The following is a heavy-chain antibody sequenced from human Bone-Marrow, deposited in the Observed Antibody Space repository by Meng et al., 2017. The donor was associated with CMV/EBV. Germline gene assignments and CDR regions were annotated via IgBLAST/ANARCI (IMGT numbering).Heavy chain of an antibody. D-gene: IGHD2-2*01. CDR3: AKDPYCSRTTCYQAFDI. CDR1: GFTFSCYW. J-gene: IGHJ3*02. CDR2: INSDGSST. Sequence: GESLKISCAASGFTFSCYWMHWVRQAPGKGLVWVSRINSDGSSTSYADSVKGRFTISRDNSKNTLYLQMNSLRAEDTAVYYCAKDPYCSRTTCYQAFDIWGQGTMVTVSS. V-gene: IGHV3-74*01.